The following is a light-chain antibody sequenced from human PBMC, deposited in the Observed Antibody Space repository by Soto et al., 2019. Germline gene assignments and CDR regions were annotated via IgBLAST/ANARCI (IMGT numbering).Light chain of an antibody. CDR1: QSVRTN. J-gene: IGKJ1*01. Sequence: EVMMTQFPDTVSVTPGETVTLSCGASQSVRTNLAWYQQRPGQAPRLLIHYSSTRASDIPARFSGSGSGTNFTPAISSLQSEDFADYYCQQYAYWPETFGQGTKVEIK. CDR3: QQYAYWPET. V-gene: IGKV3D-15*01. CDR2: YSS.